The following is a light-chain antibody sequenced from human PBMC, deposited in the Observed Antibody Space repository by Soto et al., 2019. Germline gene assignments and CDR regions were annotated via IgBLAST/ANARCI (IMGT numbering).Light chain of an antibody. CDR2: EVS. V-gene: IGLV2-14*01. CDR1: TSDIGTYSY. Sequence: QSVLTQPASVSGSPGQSITISCTGTTSDIGTYSYVSWYQQHAGKAPKLIIYEVSHRPSGVSNRFSGSKSGSTASLTVSGLQAEDEADYYCSSYTSSSTLNVFGTGTKVTVL. CDR3: SSYTSSSTLNV. J-gene: IGLJ1*01.